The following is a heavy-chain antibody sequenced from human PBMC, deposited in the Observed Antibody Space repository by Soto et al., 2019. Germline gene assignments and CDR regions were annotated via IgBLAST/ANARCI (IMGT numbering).Heavy chain of an antibody. D-gene: IGHD4-17*01. CDR3: ARFVPYCDVYFDY. Sequence: SETLSLTCTVSGGSISSGDYYWSWIRQPPGKGLEWIGYIDYSGSTHYNPSLKCRVTISVDTSKNQFSLKLSSVTAADTAVYYCARFVPYCDVYFDYWGQGTLVTVSS. CDR1: GGSISSGDYY. J-gene: IGHJ4*02. V-gene: IGHV4-30-4*01. CDR2: IDYSGST.